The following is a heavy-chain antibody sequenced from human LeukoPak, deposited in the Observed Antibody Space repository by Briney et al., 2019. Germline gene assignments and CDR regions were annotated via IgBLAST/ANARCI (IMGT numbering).Heavy chain of an antibody. D-gene: IGHD3-3*01. CDR1: GYTFTGCY. Sequence: GASVKVSCKASGYTFTGCYMHWVRQAPGQGLEWMGWINPNSGGTNYAQKFQGRVTMTRDTSISTAYMELSRLRSDDTAVYYCARDYSYYDFWSGYYTGVDYYYGMDVWGQGTTVTVSS. V-gene: IGHV1-2*02. CDR3: ARDYSYYDFWSGYYTGVDYYYGMDV. J-gene: IGHJ6*02. CDR2: INPNSGGT.